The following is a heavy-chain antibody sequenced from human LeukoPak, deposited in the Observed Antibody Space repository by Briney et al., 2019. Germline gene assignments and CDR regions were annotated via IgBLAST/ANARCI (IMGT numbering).Heavy chain of an antibody. CDR2: IYYSGNT. Sequence: SETLSLTCTVSGGSISSYYWSWIRQPPGKGLEWIGYIYYSGNTNYNPSLKSRVTISVDTSKNQFSLKLSSVSAADTAVYYCARVYYSRSYDYWYFDLWGRGTLVTVSS. D-gene: IGHD6-13*01. CDR1: GGSISSYY. CDR3: ARVYYSRSYDYWYFDL. J-gene: IGHJ2*01. V-gene: IGHV4-59*01.